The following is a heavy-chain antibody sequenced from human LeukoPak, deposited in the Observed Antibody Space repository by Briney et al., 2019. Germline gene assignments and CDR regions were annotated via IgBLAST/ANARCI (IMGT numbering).Heavy chain of an antibody. Sequence: GGSLRLSCAASGFTFSSYWMHWVRQAPGNGLVWVSRINSDGSSTSYADSVKGRFTISRDNAKNTLYLQMNSLRAEDTTVYYCARDVDSSGYSPWFDPWGQGTLVTVSS. CDR1: GFTFSSYW. D-gene: IGHD3-22*01. V-gene: IGHV3-74*01. CDR2: INSDGSST. CDR3: ARDVDSSGYSPWFDP. J-gene: IGHJ5*02.